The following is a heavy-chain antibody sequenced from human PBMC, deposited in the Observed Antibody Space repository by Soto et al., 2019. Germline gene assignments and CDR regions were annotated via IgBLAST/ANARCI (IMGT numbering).Heavy chain of an antibody. D-gene: IGHD3-3*01. V-gene: IGHV3-13*01. CDR3: ARDRLYGVDDYYYYGMDI. CDR2: IGTAGDT. J-gene: IGHJ6*02. Sequence: PGGSLRLSCAASGFTFSSYDMHWVRQATGKGLEWVSAIGTAGDTYYPGSMKGRFTISRENAKNSLYLQMNSLRAEDTAVYYCARDRLYGVDDYYYYGMDIWGQGTTVTVSS. CDR1: GFTFSSYD.